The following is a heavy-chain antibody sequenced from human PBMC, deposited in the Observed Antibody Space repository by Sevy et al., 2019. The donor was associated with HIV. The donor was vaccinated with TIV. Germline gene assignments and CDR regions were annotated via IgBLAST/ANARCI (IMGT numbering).Heavy chain of an antibody. CDR1: RGTFNTYA. J-gene: IGHJ4*02. V-gene: IGHV1-69*13. Sequence: ASVKVSCKASRGTFNTYAISWVRQAPGQGLEWMGGIIPIFGTANYAQNFQGRVAITADESTTTVFMELSSLRSEDTAVYYCARGGGLGNCGGGSCYSGNYWGQGTLVTVSS. D-gene: IGHD2-15*01. CDR2: IIPIFGTA. CDR3: ARGGGLGNCGGGSCYSGNY.